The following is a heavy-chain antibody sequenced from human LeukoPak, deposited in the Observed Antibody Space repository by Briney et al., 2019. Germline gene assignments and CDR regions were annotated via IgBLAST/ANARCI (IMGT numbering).Heavy chain of an antibody. CDR2: IYYSGST. Sequence: SETLSLTCTVSGGSISSSSYYWGWIRQPPGRGLEWIGSIYYSGSTYYNPSLKSRVTISVDTSKNQFSLKLSSVTAADTAVYYCARGEYYYDSSGYQLFDYWGQGTLVTVSS. J-gene: IGHJ4*02. D-gene: IGHD3-22*01. V-gene: IGHV4-39*01. CDR3: ARGEYYYDSSGYQLFDY. CDR1: GGSISSSSYY.